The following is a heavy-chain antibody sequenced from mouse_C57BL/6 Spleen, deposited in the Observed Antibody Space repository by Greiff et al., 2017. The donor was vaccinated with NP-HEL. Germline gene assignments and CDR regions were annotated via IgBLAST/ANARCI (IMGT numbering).Heavy chain of an antibody. V-gene: IGHV14-4*01. CDR3: TRYSSWFAY. Sequence: EVKLVESGAELVRPGASVKLSCTASGFNIKDDYMHWVKQRPEQGLEWIGWIDPENGDTEYASKFQGKATITADTSSNTAYLQLSSLTSEDTAVYYCTRYSSWFAYWGQGTLVTVSA. CDR2: IDPENGDT. CDR1: GFNIKDDY. D-gene: IGHD2-14*01. J-gene: IGHJ3*01.